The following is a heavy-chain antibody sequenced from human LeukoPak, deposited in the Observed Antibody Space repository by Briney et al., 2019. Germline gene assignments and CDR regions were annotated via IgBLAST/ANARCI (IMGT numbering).Heavy chain of an antibody. CDR2: INHSGSS. J-gene: IGHJ4*02. CDR1: GGSFSGYY. CDR3: ARGVNFRPNLFGVVIIPVSGFDY. D-gene: IGHD3-3*01. Sequence: SETLSLICGVYGGSFSGYYWSWIRQHPAKGLEWIVEINHSGSSNYNPSLKSRVTVSVDTSKNQFSLKLSSVTAADTAVYYCARGVNFRPNLFGVVIIPVSGFDYWGQGTLVTVSS. V-gene: IGHV4-34*01.